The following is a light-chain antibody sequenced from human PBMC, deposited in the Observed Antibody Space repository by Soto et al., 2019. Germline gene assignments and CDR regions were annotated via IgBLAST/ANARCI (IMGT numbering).Light chain of an antibody. Sequence: HSALTQPASVAGSPGQSITISCTGTSSDVGGYNYVSWYQQHPGKAPKVMIYEVNYRPSGVSNRFSGSKSGNTASLTISGLQTEDEADYYCSSYTSSSTYVFGTGTKLTVL. CDR1: SSDVGGYNY. V-gene: IGLV2-14*01. J-gene: IGLJ1*01. CDR3: SSYTSSSTYV. CDR2: EVN.